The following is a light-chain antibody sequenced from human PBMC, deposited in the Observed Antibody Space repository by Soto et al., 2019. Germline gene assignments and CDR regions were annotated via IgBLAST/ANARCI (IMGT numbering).Light chain of an antibody. Sequence: EIVMTQSPATLSVSLGERVTLSCRASQSVRSTLAWYQQKPGQAPRLLISSASTRATGIPARFSGSGSGTEFTLTISNLQSEDFAVYYCQQYSNWPRTFGQGTKLEIK. CDR3: QQYSNWPRT. V-gene: IGKV3-15*01. J-gene: IGKJ2*01. CDR1: QSVRST. CDR2: SAS.